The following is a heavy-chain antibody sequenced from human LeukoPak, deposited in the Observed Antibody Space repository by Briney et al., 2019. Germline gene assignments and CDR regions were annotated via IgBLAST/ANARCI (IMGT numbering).Heavy chain of an antibody. Sequence: PGGSLRLSCAASGFTVSSNYMSWVRQAPGKGLEWVSVIYSGGSTYYADSVKGRFTISRDNSKNTLYLQMNSLRAEDTAVYYCARHISHYSRGHDDAFDIWGQGTMVTVSS. CDR1: GFTVSSNY. D-gene: IGHD2-15*01. J-gene: IGHJ3*02. CDR3: ARHISHYSRGHDDAFDI. CDR2: IYSGGST. V-gene: IGHV3-66*04.